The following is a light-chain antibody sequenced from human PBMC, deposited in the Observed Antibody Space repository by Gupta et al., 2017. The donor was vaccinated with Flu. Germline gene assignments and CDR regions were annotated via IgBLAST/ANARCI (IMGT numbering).Light chain of an antibody. Sequence: EIVLTQSPCTLSFSPGERATLSCRASQSVSSSYLAWHQKKPGHAPMLLIYGASSRATGLPGRFSGRGYGKYVPLTSSMQAQEDSAEYCWQQDGSSPPITFGQGTRLETK. J-gene: IGKJ5*01. CDR2: GAS. V-gene: IGKV3-20*01. CDR1: QSVSSSY. CDR3: QQDGSSPPIT.